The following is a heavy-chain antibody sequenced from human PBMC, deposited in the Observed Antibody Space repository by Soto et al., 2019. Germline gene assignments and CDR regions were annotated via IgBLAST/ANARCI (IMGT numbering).Heavy chain of an antibody. J-gene: IGHJ4*02. Sequence: EVQVLQSGGGLVPPGGSLRLSGAGSGFTFINTGMSWVRQAPGQGLEWVSAITGNGDTTYYADSVKGRFTISRDNSKSTLYLQMNSLRAEDTAVYYCATIDGYFDYWGQGTLVTVSS. CDR3: ATIDGYFDY. CDR1: GFTFINTG. CDR2: ITGNGDTT. D-gene: IGHD3-22*01. V-gene: IGHV3-23*01.